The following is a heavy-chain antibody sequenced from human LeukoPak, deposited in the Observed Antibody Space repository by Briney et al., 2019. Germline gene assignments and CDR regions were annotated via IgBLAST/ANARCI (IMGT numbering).Heavy chain of an antibody. Sequence: SETLSLTCAVYGGSFSGYYWSWIRQPPGKGLEWIGEINHSGSTNYNPSLKSRVTISVDTSKNQFSLKLSSVTAADTAVYYCARGLSYHGRPWDDYWGQGTLVTVSS. CDR3: ARGLSYHGRPWDDY. V-gene: IGHV4-34*01. D-gene: IGHD1-14*01. CDR2: INHSGST. J-gene: IGHJ4*02. CDR1: GGSFSGYY.